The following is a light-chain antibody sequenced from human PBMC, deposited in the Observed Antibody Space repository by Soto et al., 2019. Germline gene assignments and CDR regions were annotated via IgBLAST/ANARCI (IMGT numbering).Light chain of an antibody. V-gene: IGKV3-11*01. J-gene: IGKJ4*02. CDR2: DAS. CDR1: QSVSSY. Sequence: EIVLKQSPATLSLSPGEIATLSCRASQSVSSYLAWYQQKPGQAPRLLIYDASNRATGIPARFSGSGSGTDFTLTISSLEPEDFAVYYCQQRSNWPLTFGGGTKVEIK. CDR3: QQRSNWPLT.